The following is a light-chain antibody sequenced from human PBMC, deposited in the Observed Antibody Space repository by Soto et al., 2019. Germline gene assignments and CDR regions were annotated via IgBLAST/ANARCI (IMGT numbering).Light chain of an antibody. J-gene: IGLJ3*02. CDR2: EVS. Sequence: QSALTQPASVSGSPGQSITISCTGTSSDVGGYNYVSWYQQHPGKAPKLMIYEVSNRPSGVSNRFSGSKSGNTASLTISGLQAEDEADYYCSSYTSFYTWVFGGGTKLTVL. V-gene: IGLV2-14*01. CDR3: SSYTSFYTWV. CDR1: SSDVGGYNY.